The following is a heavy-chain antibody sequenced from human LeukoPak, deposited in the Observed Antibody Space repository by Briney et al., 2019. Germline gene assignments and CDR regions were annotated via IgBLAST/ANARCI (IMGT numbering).Heavy chain of an antibody. CDR2: IRQDGSDK. CDR1: GFTFSTYW. V-gene: IGHV3-7*01. Sequence: GGSLRLSCAASGFTFSTYWMSWVRQAPGNGLEWVANIRQDGSDKYYVDSVKGRFTISRDNAKNSLYLQMNSLRVEDTAVYYCARDGGSAIPFDYWGQGTLVTVSS. J-gene: IGHJ4*02. CDR3: ARDGGSAIPFDY.